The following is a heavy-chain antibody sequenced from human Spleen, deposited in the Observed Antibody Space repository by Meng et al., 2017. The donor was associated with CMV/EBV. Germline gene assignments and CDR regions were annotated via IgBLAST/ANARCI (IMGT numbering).Heavy chain of an antibody. D-gene: IGHD2-15*01. J-gene: IGHJ4*02. V-gene: IGHV1-2*02. CDR3: ARDPRIREWGMETETLLYYLDY. CDR2: INPTSGGT. Sequence: ASVKVSCKASGYTFTAYYMYWVRQAPGQGLEWMGWINPTSGGTNYAQKFQGRVTMTRDTSISTAYMELSRLRSDDTAVYYCARDPRIREWGMETETLLYYLDYWGQGTLVTVSS. CDR1: GYTFTAYY.